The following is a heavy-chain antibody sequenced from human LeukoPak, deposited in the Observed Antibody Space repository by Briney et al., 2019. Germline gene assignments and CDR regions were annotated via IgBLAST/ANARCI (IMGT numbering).Heavy chain of an antibody. J-gene: IGHJ4*02. CDR2: ISGSGAGT. CDR1: GFTFSSYA. Sequence: GGSLRLSCAASGFTFSSYAMSWVRRAPGKGLEGVSGISGSGAGTYYADSVKGRFTISRDNSKNTLYLQMNSLRAEDTAVYYCAKLGYSSAGLDYWGQGTLVTVSS. D-gene: IGHD6-25*01. CDR3: AKLGYSSAGLDY. V-gene: IGHV3-23*01.